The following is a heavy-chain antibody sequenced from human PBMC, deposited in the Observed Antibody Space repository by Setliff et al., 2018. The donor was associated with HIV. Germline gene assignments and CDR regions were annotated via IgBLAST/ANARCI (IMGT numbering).Heavy chain of an antibody. J-gene: IGHJ4*02. CDR2: IHYSGST. V-gene: IGHV4-39*01. D-gene: IGHD6-6*01. Sequence: SETLSLTCTVYGGFIKNSNYYWGWIRQPPGKGLEWIGNIHYSGSTYYNPSLKSRVPISVDTSKNQFSLKLSSVTAADTAVYYCARHDTEYSSYPIDYWGQGNLVTVSS. CDR1: GGFIKNSNYY. CDR3: ARHDTEYSSYPIDY.